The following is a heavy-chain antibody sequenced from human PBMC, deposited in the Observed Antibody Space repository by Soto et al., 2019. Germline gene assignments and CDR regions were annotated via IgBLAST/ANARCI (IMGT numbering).Heavy chain of an antibody. CDR2: IYYSGST. CDR3: ARGPGYSSSWSGYYFDY. D-gene: IGHD6-13*01. Sequence: SETLSLTCTVSGGSISISSYYWGWIRQPPGKGLEWIGSIYYSGSTYYNPSLKSRVTISVDTSKNQFSLKLSSVTAADTAVYYCARGPGYSSSWSGYYFDYWGQGTLVTVSS. V-gene: IGHV4-39*01. CDR1: GGSISISSYY. J-gene: IGHJ4*02.